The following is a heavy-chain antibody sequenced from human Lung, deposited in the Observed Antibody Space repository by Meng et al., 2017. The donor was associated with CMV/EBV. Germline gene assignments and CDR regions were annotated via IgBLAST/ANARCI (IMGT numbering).Heavy chain of an antibody. V-gene: IGHV4-30-2*06. CDR2: IYHGGKT. Sequence: SVGLIRSRDYSWNWIRQSPGKGLEWIGFIYHGGKTYYNLSLKSRVTISVDTSKNELYLRLNSVTAADTAVYYCARRRDGYKYWFFDNWGQGALVTVSS. CDR1: VGLIRSRDYS. D-gene: IGHD5-24*01. J-gene: IGHJ4*02. CDR3: ARRRDGYKYWFFDN.